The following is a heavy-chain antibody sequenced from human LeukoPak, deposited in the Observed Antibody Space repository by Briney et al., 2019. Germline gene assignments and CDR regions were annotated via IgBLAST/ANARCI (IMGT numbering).Heavy chain of an antibody. D-gene: IGHD3-16*02. J-gene: IGHJ4*02. CDR2: IWYDGSNK. CDR1: GFTFSNYG. Sequence: GGSLRLSCVGSGFTFSNYGMHWVRQAPGKGLEWVAVIWYDGSNKYYADSVKGRFTISRDNAKNTLYLQMNSLRAEDTAVYYCARSGGPYYDYVWGSYRYTGEIDYWGQGTLVTVSS. CDR3: ARSGGPYYDYVWGSYRYTGEIDY. V-gene: IGHV3-33*01.